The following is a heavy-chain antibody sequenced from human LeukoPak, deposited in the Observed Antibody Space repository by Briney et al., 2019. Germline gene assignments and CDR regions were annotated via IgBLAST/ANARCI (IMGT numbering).Heavy chain of an antibody. Sequence: ASVEVSCKASGYTFSTYDINWVRQATGQGLEWVGRIIPILGIANYAQKFQGRVTITADKSTSTAYMELSSLRSEDTAVYYCARGIAAAGTASFDYWGQGTPVTVSS. D-gene: IGHD6-13*01. CDR2: IIPILGIA. J-gene: IGHJ4*02. V-gene: IGHV1-69*04. CDR3: ARGIAAAGTASFDY. CDR1: GYTFSTYD.